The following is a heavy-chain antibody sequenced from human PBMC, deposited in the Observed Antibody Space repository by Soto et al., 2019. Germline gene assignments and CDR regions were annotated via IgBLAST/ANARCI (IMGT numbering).Heavy chain of an antibody. Sequence: SVKVSCKASGGTIISYAISWVRQAPGQRLEWMGGIILIFGTANYAQTFQCRVTITADKSTSTAYMELCSPRSEQTAVYYCWRGAGLVVVPAGMPYYDYRMDVWGQGTRVTVS. CDR1: GGTIISYA. CDR2: IILIFGTA. CDR3: WRGAGLVVVPAGMPYYDYRMDV. V-gene: IGHV1-69*06. J-gene: IGHJ6*02. D-gene: IGHD2-2*01.